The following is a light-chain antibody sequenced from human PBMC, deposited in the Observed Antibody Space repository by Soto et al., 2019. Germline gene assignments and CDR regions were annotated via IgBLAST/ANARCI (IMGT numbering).Light chain of an antibody. CDR3: LQYGTSPRT. V-gene: IGKV3-20*01. CDR1: QSVSSGY. Sequence: EIVFTQSPGTLSLSPGQGATLSCRASQSVSSGYLAWYQQKPGRAPRLLIYGASTRAPGIPDRFGGSGSGTDFTLTINRLEPEDFAVYYCLQYGTSPRTFGQGTKVEFK. CDR2: GAS. J-gene: IGKJ1*01.